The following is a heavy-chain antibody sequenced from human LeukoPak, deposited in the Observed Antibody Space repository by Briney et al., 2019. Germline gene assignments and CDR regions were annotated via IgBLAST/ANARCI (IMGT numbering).Heavy chain of an antibody. Sequence: GGSLRLSCAGSGFNFSDHAMTWVRQAPGQGLEWVSGISASGSYTYYADSVKGRFTISRDNSKNTLFLQMNSLRAEDTAVYYCAKDYRLQVLADAFDIWGQGTVVTVSS. CDR1: GFNFSDHA. J-gene: IGHJ3*02. V-gene: IGHV3-23*01. CDR2: ISASGSYT. CDR3: AKDYRLQVLADAFDI. D-gene: IGHD3-10*01.